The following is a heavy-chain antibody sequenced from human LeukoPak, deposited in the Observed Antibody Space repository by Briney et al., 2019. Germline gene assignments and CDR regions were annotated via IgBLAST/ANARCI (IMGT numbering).Heavy chain of an antibody. CDR2: TYYSGST. CDR3: ARVSRRLGELSFPPDY. J-gene: IGHJ4*02. Sequence: SETLSLTCTVSGGSISSSSYYWGWVRQPPGKGLEWIGSTYYSGSTYYNPSLKSRVTISVDTSKNQFSLKLSSVTAADTAVYYCARVSRRLGELSFPPDYWGQGTLVTVSS. V-gene: IGHV4-39*07. D-gene: IGHD3-16*02. CDR1: GGSISSSSYY.